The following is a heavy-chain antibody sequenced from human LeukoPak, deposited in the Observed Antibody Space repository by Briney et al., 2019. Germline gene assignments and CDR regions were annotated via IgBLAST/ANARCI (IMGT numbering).Heavy chain of an antibody. J-gene: IGHJ4*02. V-gene: IGHV3-7*01. D-gene: IGHD2-2*01. CDR2: IKQDGSEK. CDR3: ARASTFDY. Sequence: GGSLRLSCAASGFTFSSYEMNWVRQAPGKGLEWVANIKQDGSEKYYVDSVKGRFTISRDNAKNSLYLQMNSLRAEDTAVYYCARASTFDYWGQGTLVTVSS. CDR1: GFTFSSYE.